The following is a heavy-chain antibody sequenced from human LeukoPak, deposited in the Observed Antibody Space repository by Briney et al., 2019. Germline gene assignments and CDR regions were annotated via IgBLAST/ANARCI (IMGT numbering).Heavy chain of an antibody. CDR2: ISGSGGST. CDR3: AKDTISDYDFWSGYRSYFDY. CDR1: GFTFSSYA. V-gene: IGHV3-23*01. Sequence: GGSLRLSCAASGFTFSSYAMSWVRQAPGKGLEWVSAISGSGGSTYYADSVEGRFTISRDNSKNTLYLQMNSLRAEDTAVYYCAKDTISDYDFWSGYRSYFDYWGQGTLVTVSS. J-gene: IGHJ4*02. D-gene: IGHD3-3*01.